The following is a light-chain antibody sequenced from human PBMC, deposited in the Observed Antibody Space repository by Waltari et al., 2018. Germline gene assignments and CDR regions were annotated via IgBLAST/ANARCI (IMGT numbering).Light chain of an antibody. CDR2: DVT. CDR3: CSFAGTYTWV. J-gene: IGLJ3*02. CDR1: TSDVGGYTY. Sequence: SALTQPRPVSGSPGQSVTISCTGTTSDVGGYTYVSWYQHHPGKAPKLMIFDVTQRPSGVPDRFSGSKSANTASLTISGLQAEDEADYYCCSFAGTYTWVFGGGTKVTVL. V-gene: IGLV2-11*01.